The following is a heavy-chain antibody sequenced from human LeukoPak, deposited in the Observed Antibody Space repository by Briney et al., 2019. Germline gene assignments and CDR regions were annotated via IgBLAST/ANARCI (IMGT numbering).Heavy chain of an antibody. V-gene: IGHV4-34*01. CDR3: ARHGSYDILTGYYILVGPGRRNTNWYFDL. J-gene: IGHJ2*01. D-gene: IGHD3-9*01. CDR1: GGSFSGYY. Sequence: SETLSLTCAVYGGSFSGYYWSWIRQPPGQGLEWIGEINHSGSTNYNPPLKSRVTISVDTSKNQFSLKLSSVTAADTAVYYCARHGSYDILTGYYILVGPGRRNTNWYFDLWGRSTLVTVSS. CDR2: INHSGST.